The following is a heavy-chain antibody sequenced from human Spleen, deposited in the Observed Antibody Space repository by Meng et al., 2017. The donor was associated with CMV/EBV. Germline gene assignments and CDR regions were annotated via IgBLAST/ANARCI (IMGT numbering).Heavy chain of an antibody. J-gene: IGHJ4*02. CDR3: ARGGTMVRGVITF. Sequence: GESLKISCAASGFTFSISPMHWVRQAPGKGLEWVAFIRSDGTNQYYADSVKGRFTISRDNSKNTMYLQMNRLRPEDTAVYYCARGGTMVRGVITFWGQGTLVTVSS. V-gene: IGHV3-30*02. CDR1: GFTFSISP. D-gene: IGHD3-10*01. CDR2: IRSDGTNQ.